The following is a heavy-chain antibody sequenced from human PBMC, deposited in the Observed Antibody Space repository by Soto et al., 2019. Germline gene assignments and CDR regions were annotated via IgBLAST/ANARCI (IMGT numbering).Heavy chain of an antibody. V-gene: IGHV3-33*01. CDR1: GFTFSSYG. CDR2: IWYDGSNK. Sequence: RLSCAASGFTFSSYGMHWVRQAPGKGLEWVAVIWYDGSNKYYADSVKGRFTISRDNSKNTLYLQMNSLRAEDTAVYYCARDSCSSTSCYLASFNYWGQGTLVTVST. D-gene: IGHD2-2*01. CDR3: ARDSCSSTSCYLASFNY. J-gene: IGHJ4*02.